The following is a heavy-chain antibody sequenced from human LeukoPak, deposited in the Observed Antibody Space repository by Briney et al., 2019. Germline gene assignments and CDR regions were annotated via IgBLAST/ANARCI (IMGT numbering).Heavy chain of an antibody. CDR3: AKPTYYYDSSGYYGFDY. CDR2: ISGSGGST. V-gene: IGHV3-23*01. CDR1: GFTFSSCA. Sequence: GGSLRLSCAASGFTFSSCAMSWVRQAPGKGLEWVSAISGSGGSTYYADSVKGRFTISRDNSKNTLYLQMNSLGAEDTAVYYCAKPTYYYDSSGYYGFDYWGQGTLVTVSS. D-gene: IGHD3-22*01. J-gene: IGHJ4*02.